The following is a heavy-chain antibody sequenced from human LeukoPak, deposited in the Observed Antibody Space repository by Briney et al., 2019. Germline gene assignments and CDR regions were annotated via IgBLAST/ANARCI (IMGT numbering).Heavy chain of an antibody. D-gene: IGHD3-10*01. CDR1: GFTLSSYA. Sequence: PGGSLRLSCAASGFTLSSYAMSWVRQAPGKGLEWVSAISGSGGSTYYADSVKGRFTISRDNSKNTLYLQMNSLRAEDTAVYYCAKDLEATMVRGVTKDYWGQGTLVTVSS. CDR3: AKDLEATMVRGVTKDY. V-gene: IGHV3-23*01. CDR2: ISGSGGST. J-gene: IGHJ4*02.